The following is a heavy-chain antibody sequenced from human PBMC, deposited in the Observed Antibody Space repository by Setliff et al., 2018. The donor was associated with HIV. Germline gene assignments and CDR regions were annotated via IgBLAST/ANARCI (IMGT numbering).Heavy chain of an antibody. Sequence: ASVKVSCKASGCTLTNYDINWVRQATGQGLEWMGWMNPSGATGYAQEFQGRVTMTRDTSISTAYMELSSLRSEDTAVYYCARVISGRGRELPDFDYWGQGTQVTVS. CDR3: ARVISGRGRELPDFDY. CDR1: GCTLTNYD. J-gene: IGHJ4*02. D-gene: IGHD3-10*01. CDR2: MNPSGAT. V-gene: IGHV1-8*02.